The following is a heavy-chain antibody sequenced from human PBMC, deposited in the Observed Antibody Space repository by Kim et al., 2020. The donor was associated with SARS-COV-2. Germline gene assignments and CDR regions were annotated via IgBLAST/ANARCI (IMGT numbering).Heavy chain of an antibody. CDR1: GGSFSGYY. V-gene: IGHV4-34*01. D-gene: IGHD5-12*01. J-gene: IGHJ4*01. CDR3: ARGLASGYDQKVYFDY. Sequence: SETLSLTCAVYGGSFSGYYWTWIRQPPGEGLEWIGEINHSGTTYYTPSLKSRVTISVDTSKNQFSLKLSSVTAADTAVYYCARGLASGYDQKVYFDYWA. CDR2: INHSGTT.